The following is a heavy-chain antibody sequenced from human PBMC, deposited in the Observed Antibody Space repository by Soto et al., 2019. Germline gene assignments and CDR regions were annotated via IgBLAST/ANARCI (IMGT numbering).Heavy chain of an antibody. V-gene: IGHV1-2*04. J-gene: IGHJ3*02. Sequence: QVQLVQSGAEMKKPGASVRISCKASGYTFIADYIHWVRQAPGQGLEWMAWINPKTGGTNYAQKFQGWVTVTKDTSISTAYMDLIRLTSDDTAVYYCTRDLREGNYDIWGQGTMVTVSS. CDR3: TRDLREGNYDI. CDR1: GYTFIADY. CDR2: INPKTGGT. D-gene: IGHD1-26*01.